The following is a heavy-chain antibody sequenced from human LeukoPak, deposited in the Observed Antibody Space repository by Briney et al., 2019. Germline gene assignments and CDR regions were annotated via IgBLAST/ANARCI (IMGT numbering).Heavy chain of an antibody. V-gene: IGHV1-18*01. CDR1: GDTFTSYG. CDR3: ARGFGYYYDSSGYYPYYYCYYYIDV. Sequence: GASVKVSCKASGDTFTSYGISWVRQAPGQGLEWMGWISAYYGNTNYAQKLQGRVTMTTDKSTSTAYMELRSLRSDDTAVYYCARGFGYYYDSSGYYPYYYCYYYIDVWGKGTTVTVSS. J-gene: IGHJ6*03. D-gene: IGHD3-22*01. CDR2: ISAYYGNT.